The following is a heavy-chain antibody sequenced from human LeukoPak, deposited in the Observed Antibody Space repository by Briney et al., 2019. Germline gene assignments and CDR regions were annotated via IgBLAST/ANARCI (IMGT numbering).Heavy chain of an antibody. Sequence: GGSLRLSCAASGFTVSSNYMSWVRQAPGKGLEWVSVIYSGGSTYYADSVKGRFTISRDNSKNTLYLQMNSLRAEDTAVYYCAKHYYGSSGYTYNWFDPWGQGTLVTVSS. J-gene: IGHJ5*02. CDR1: GFTVSSNY. CDR2: IYSGGST. CDR3: AKHYYGSSGYTYNWFDP. V-gene: IGHV3-66*04. D-gene: IGHD3-22*01.